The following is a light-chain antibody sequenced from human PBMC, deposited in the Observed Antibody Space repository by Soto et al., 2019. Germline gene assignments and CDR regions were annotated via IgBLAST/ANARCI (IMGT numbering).Light chain of an antibody. CDR3: QQYNSSLYT. CDR1: QRFSTW. V-gene: IGKV1-5*01. CDR2: DAS. Sequence: DIQMTQSPSTLSASVGDRVTITCRASQRFSTWLAWYQQKPGKAPRLLIYDASSLEGGVPSRFSGRGSGTEFTLTISGLQPDDFATYYCQQYNSSLYTFGQGTKLEIK. J-gene: IGKJ2*01.